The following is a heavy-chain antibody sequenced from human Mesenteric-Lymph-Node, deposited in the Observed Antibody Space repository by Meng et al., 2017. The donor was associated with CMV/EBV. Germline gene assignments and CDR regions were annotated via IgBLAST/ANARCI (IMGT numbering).Heavy chain of an antibody. D-gene: IGHD3-16*01. J-gene: IGHJ4*02. V-gene: IGHV3-15*01. CDR3: AGLTSMITFGGSLG. Sequence: GGSLRLSCAASGFTFSHAWMTWVRQAPGKGLEWVGRIKSKTDGGTADYAAPVNGRFTISRDDSRSTLYLQMNSLRAEDTAVYYCAGLTSMITFGGSLGWGQGTLVTVSS. CDR1: GFTFSHAW. CDR2: IKSKTDGGTA.